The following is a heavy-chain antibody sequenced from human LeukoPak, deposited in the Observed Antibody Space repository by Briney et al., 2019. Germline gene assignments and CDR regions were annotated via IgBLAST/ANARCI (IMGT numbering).Heavy chain of an antibody. CDR3: AIPGDILTGHQYLDAFDI. CDR2: INHSGST. Sequence: SGTLSLTCAVYGGSFSGYYWSWIRQPPGKGLEWIGEINHSGSTNYNPSLKSRVTISVDTSKNQFSLKLSSVTAADTAVYYYAIPGDILTGHQYLDAFDIWGQGTMVTVSS. J-gene: IGHJ3*02. V-gene: IGHV4-34*01. CDR1: GGSFSGYY. D-gene: IGHD3-9*01.